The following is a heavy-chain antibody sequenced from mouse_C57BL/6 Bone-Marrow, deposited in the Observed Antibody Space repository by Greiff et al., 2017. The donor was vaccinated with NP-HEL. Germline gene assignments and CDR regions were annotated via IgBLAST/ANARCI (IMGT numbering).Heavy chain of an antibody. D-gene: IGHD1-1*01. CDR2: IDPSDSYT. V-gene: IGHV1-50*01. J-gene: IGHJ1*03. CDR1: GYTFTSYW. CDR3: ASKEHYYGSSYPWYFDV. Sequence: QVQLQQPGAELVKPGASVKLSCKASGYTFTSYWMQWVKQRPGQGLEWIGEIDPSDSYTNYNQKFKGKATLTVDTSSSTAYMQLSSLTSEDSAVYYCASKEHYYGSSYPWYFDVWGTGTTVTVSS.